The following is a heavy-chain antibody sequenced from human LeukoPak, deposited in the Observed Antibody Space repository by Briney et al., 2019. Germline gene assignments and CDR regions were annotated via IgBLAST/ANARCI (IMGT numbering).Heavy chain of an antibody. CDR1: GGSINTNGYY. Sequence: SETLSLTCTVSGGSINTNGYYWGWIRQPPGKGLEWIGIIYHSGSTYNNPSLKSRVTISVDTSTNQFSLKLTSVTAADTAVYYCARQGGSVAARLVGVWGKGTTVTVSS. CDR3: ARQGGSVAARLVGV. J-gene: IGHJ6*04. D-gene: IGHD6-6*01. V-gene: IGHV4-39*01. CDR2: IYHSGST.